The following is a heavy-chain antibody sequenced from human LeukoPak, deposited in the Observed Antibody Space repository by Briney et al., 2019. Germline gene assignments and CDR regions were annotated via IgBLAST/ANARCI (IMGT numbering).Heavy chain of an antibody. D-gene: IGHD6-19*01. CDR3: ARGRDSSGWNMDV. CDR1: GGSISSYY. Sequence: PSETLSLTCTVSGGSISSYYRSWIRQPAGKGLEWIGRIYTSGSTNYNPSLKSRVTMSVDTSKNQFSLKLSSVTAADTAVYYCARGRDSSGWNMDVWGKGTTVTISS. CDR2: IYTSGST. V-gene: IGHV4-4*07. J-gene: IGHJ6*03.